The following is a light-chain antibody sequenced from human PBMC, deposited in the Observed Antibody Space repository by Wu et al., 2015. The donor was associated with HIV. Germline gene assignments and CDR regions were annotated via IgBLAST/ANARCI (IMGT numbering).Light chain of an antibody. Sequence: EIVLTQSPATLSLSPGERATLSCRASQSVSIYLAWYQQKPGQAPRLLIYDASNRATGIPARFSGSGSGTDFTLTINNMQSEDFAVYFCQQYYDWPPVTFGGGTKVRS. J-gene: IGKJ4*01. V-gene: IGKV3-11*01. CDR2: DAS. CDR3: QQYYDWPPVT. CDR1: QSVSIY.